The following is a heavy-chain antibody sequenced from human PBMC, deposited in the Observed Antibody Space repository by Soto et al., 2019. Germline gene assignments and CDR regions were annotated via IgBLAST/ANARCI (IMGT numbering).Heavy chain of an antibody. V-gene: IGHV1-69*01. J-gene: IGHJ6*02. Sequence: QVQLVQSGAEVKKPGSSVKVSCKASGGTFSSYAISWVRQAPGQGLEWMGGIIPISDTTNYAQKFQGRVTTTADESTSTAYMELSSLRSEDTAVYYCARSQGSSTSLELYYYYYYGMDVWGQGTTVTVSS. CDR3: ARSQGSSTSLELYYYYYYGMDV. D-gene: IGHD2-2*01. CDR2: IIPISDTT. CDR1: GGTFSSYA.